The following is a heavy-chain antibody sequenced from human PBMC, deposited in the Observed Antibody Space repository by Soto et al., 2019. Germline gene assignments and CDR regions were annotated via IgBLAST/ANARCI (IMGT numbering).Heavy chain of an antibody. CDR1: GGSVSSYY. J-gene: IGHJ6*02. CDR3: ARGAFDSSGYYYVQSPLHYYGMDV. V-gene: IGHV4-59*02. Sequence: SETLSLTCTVSGGSVSSYYWSWIRQPPGKGLEWIANIYYKGSTNYNPSLKSRVTISVDTSKNQISLKLSSVTAADTAVYYCARGAFDSSGYYYVQSPLHYYGMDVWGQGTTVTVSS. D-gene: IGHD3-22*01. CDR2: IYYKGST.